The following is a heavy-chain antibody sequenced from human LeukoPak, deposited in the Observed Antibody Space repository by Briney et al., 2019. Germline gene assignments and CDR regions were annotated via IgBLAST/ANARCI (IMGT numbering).Heavy chain of an antibody. D-gene: IGHD3-10*01. CDR3: ARDSRGVRGVTKGVFDY. J-gene: IGHJ4*02. CDR1: GFTFSDYY. V-gene: IGHV3-11*01. Sequence: GGSLRLSCAASGFTFSDYYMSWIRQAPGKGLEGASYISSSGSTIYYADSVKGRFTISRDNAKNSLYLQMNSLRAEDTAVYYCARDSRGVRGVTKGVFDYWGQGTLVTVSS. CDR2: ISSSGSTI.